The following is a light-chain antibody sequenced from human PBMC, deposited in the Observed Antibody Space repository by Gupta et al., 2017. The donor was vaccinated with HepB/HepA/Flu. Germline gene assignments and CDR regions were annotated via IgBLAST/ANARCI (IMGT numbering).Light chain of an antibody. CDR3: MQALESPRT. J-gene: IGKJ2*02. Sequence: DIVMTQSPLSLPVTPGEPASISCRSSQSLVHSNGYNYLDWYLQKPGQSPQLLIYLGSNRASGVPDRFCGSGSGADFTLKISRVEAEDVGVYYCMQALESPRTFGQGTNLEIK. CDR2: LGS. V-gene: IGKV2-28*01. CDR1: QSLVHSNGYNY.